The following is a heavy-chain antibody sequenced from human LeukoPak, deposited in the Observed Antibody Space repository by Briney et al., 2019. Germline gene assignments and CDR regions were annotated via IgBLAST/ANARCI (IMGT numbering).Heavy chain of an antibody. V-gene: IGHV5-51*01. Sequence: GESLKISCKGSGYTFSSYWIGWARQMPGKGLEWMGIIYPGDSDTRYSPSLQGQVTISVDTSIGTAYLQWRSLKASDPAIYYCARQNDFRLDHWGQGTLVTVSS. D-gene: IGHD3-3*01. J-gene: IGHJ4*02. CDR1: GYTFSSYW. CDR3: ARQNDFRLDH. CDR2: IYPGDSDT.